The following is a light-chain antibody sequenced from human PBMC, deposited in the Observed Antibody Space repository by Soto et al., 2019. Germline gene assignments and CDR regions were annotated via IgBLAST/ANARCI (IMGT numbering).Light chain of an antibody. V-gene: IGKV3-20*01. CDR2: GAS. CDR1: QSVTNSF. J-gene: IGKJ1*01. Sequence: IVLVQSPGTLSLSPGERATLSCRASQSVTNSFLAWYQQKPGQAPRLLIYGASRRATGIPDRFTGSGSGTDFTLTISRLEPEDFAVYYCQQYVSSPWAFGQGTKVDI. CDR3: QQYVSSPWA.